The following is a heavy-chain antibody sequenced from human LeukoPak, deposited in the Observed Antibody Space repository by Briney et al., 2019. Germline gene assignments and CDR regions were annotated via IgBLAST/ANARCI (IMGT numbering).Heavy chain of an antibody. CDR1: GFTFSSYW. V-gene: IGHV3-7*01. J-gene: IGHJ6*03. CDR3: ARSKWIQLWLTLEYYYYYYMDV. Sequence: PGGSLRLSCAASGFTFSSYWMSWVRQAPGKGLEWVANIKQDGSEKYYVDSVKGRFTISRDNAKNSLYLQMNSLRAEDTAVYYCARSKWIQLWLTLEYYYYYYMDVWGKGTTVTVSS. D-gene: IGHD5-18*01. CDR2: IKQDGSEK.